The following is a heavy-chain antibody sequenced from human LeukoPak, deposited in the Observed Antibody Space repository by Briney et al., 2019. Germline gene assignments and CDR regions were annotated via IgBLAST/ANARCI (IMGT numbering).Heavy chain of an antibody. CDR1: GITVNSNY. V-gene: IGHV3-66*01. J-gene: IGHJ3*02. CDR3: VRSRGPYRSFDM. Sequence: GGSLRLSCAASGITVNSNYMNWVRQAPGKGLEWVSVIYTGGDTSYADSVRGRFTISRDTSKNTLSLQMNTLRADDTAIYYCVRSRGPYRSFDMWGQGTVVTVSS. D-gene: IGHD4-4*01. CDR2: IYTGGDT.